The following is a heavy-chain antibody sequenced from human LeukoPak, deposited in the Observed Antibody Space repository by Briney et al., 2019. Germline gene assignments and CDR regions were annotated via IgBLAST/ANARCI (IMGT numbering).Heavy chain of an antibody. Sequence: PGGSLRLSCAASGFTFTSYAMNWVRQAPGKGLEWVSSISGSGGTTYNADSVKGRFTISRDNSKNTLYLQMNNLRAEDTAMYYCAKGDLGFGRFYFDYWGHGNLVTVSP. CDR1: GFTFTSYA. CDR3: AKGDLGFGRFYFDY. CDR2: ISGSGGTT. J-gene: IGHJ4*01. D-gene: IGHD3-16*01. V-gene: IGHV3-23*01.